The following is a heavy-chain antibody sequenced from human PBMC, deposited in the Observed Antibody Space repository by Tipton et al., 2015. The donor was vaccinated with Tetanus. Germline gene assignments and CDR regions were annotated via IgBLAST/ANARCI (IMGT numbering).Heavy chain of an antibody. CDR2: IYYSGST. CDR3: ASIRGSGTLPTYYYYGMDV. CDR1: GGSISSSSYY. V-gene: IGHV4-39*07. D-gene: IGHD3-10*01. J-gene: IGHJ6*02. Sequence: TLSLTCTVSGGSISSSSYYWGWIRQPPGKGLEWIGSIYYSGSTNYNPSLKSRVTISVDTSKNQFSLKLSSVTAADTAVYYCASIRGSGTLPTYYYYGMDVWGQGTTVTVSS.